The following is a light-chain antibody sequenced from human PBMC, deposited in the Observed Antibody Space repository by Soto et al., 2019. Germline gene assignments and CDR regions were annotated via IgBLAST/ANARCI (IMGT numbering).Light chain of an antibody. CDR3: SSYTSSSTWV. Sequence: QSALTQPASVSGSPGQSITISCTGTSSDVGGYNYVSWYQQHPGKAPKLMIYDVSNRPSGVSNRFSGSKSGNTASLTISGLQAEYEAEYYCSSYTSSSTWVFGGGTKVTVL. CDR2: DVS. V-gene: IGLV2-14*01. CDR1: SSDVGGYNY. J-gene: IGLJ3*02.